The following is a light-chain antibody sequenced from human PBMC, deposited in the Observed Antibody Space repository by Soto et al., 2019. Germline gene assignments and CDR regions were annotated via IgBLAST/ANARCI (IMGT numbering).Light chain of an antibody. CDR3: QQSYNSPFT. V-gene: IGKV1-39*01. CDR1: ENINKY. CDR2: AAS. J-gene: IGKJ3*01. Sequence: DIQMTHSPSSLSASVCGIFTITCXATENINKYVSWYQHQPGKAPILLIYAASNLQGGVPSRFSGSGSGTHFTLTISSLQPEDFATYYCQQSYNSPFTFGPGTKVDIK.